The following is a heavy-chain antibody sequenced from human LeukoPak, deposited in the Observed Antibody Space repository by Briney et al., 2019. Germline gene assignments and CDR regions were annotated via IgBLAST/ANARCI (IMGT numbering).Heavy chain of an antibody. Sequence: PSETLSLTCTVSGGSISSSSYYWGWIRQPPGKGLEWVSAISGSGGSTYYADSVKGRFTISRDNSKNTLYLQMNSLRAEDTAVYYCAKDRRWYSGYDWDYWGQGTLVTVSS. CDR2: ISGSGGST. CDR3: AKDRRWYSGYDWDY. D-gene: IGHD5-12*01. J-gene: IGHJ4*02. V-gene: IGHV3-23*01. CDR1: GGSISSSSYY.